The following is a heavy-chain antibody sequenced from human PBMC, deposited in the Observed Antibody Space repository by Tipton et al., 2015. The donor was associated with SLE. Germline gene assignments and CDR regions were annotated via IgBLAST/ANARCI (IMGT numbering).Heavy chain of an antibody. J-gene: IGHJ3*02. CDR1: GGSISSYY. CDR2: IYYSGST. V-gene: IGHV4-59*12. CDR3: ARLLLISPTDAFDI. Sequence: TLSLTCTVSGGSISSYYWSWIRQPPGKGLEWIGYIYYSGSTNYNPSLKSRVTISVDTSKNQFSLKLSSVTAADTAVYYCARLLLISPTDAFDIWGQGTMVTVSS.